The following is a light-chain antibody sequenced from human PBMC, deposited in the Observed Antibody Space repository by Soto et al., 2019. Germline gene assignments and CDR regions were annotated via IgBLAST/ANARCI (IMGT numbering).Light chain of an antibody. CDR2: GAS. V-gene: IGKV3-20*01. CDR3: QQFSSYPLT. CDR1: QRLSSSY. Sequence: DNVFTQSPASLSLSPGERATLSCGASQRLSSSYLAWYQQKPGQAPRLLIYGASSRATGIPDRFSGSGSGTDFTLTISRLEPEDFAVYYCQQFSSYPLTFGGGTKVDIK. J-gene: IGKJ4*01.